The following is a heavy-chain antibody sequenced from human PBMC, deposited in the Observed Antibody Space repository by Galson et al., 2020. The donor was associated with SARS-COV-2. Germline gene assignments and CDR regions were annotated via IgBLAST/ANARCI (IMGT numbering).Heavy chain of an antibody. D-gene: IGHD3-9*01. Sequence: SETLSLTCTLSGGSISSSNYYWGWVRQPPGEGLEWIGSIYYTESNYYNPSLTSRVTMSVDTSRNQFSLKLSSVTAADTAVYYCARQILTGYYSFYYFDFWGQGTLVTVSS. CDR1: GGSISSSNYY. CDR2: IYYTESN. J-gene: IGHJ4*02. CDR3: ARQILTGYYSFYYFDF. V-gene: IGHV4-39*01.